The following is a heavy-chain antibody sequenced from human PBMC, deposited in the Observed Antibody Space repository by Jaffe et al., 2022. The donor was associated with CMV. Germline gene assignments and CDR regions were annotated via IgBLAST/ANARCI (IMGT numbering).Heavy chain of an antibody. CDR1: GYTFTGYY. Sequence: QVQLVQSGAEVKKPGASVKVSCKASGYTFTGYYMHWVRQAPGQGLEWMGWINPNSGGTNYAQKFQGWVTMTRDTSISTAYMELSRLRSDDTAVYYCARGANVLRFLEWLFYAFDIWGQGTMVTVSS. CDR2: INPNSGGT. V-gene: IGHV1-2*04. D-gene: IGHD3-3*01. J-gene: IGHJ3*02. CDR3: ARGANVLRFLEWLFYAFDI.